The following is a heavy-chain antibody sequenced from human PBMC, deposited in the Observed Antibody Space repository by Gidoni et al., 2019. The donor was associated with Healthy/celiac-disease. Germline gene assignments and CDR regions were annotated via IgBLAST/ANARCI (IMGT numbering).Heavy chain of an antibody. V-gene: IGHV3-48*02. CDR3: ARMGYCSGGSCYEVDI. CDR1: GYTVSSYS. D-gene: IGHD2-15*01. J-gene: IGHJ3*02. Sequence: EVQLVESGGGWVQPGGSLRVSCAAYGYTVSSYSMNWVRQAPGKGLEWVSYISSSSSTIYYADSVKGRFTISRDNAKNSLYLQMNSLRDEDTAVYYCARMGYCSGGSCYEVDIWGQGTMVTVSS. CDR2: ISSSSSTI.